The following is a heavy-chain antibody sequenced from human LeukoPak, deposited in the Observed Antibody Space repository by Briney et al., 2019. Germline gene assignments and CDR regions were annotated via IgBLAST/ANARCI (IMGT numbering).Heavy chain of an antibody. CDR3: AKVSGRLLMQQLIDY. V-gene: IGHV3-23*01. J-gene: IGHJ4*02. Sequence: GGSLRLSCAASGSTFSNYAMSWVRQAPGKGLEWVSAISGSGGSTYYADSVKGRFTLSRDNSKNTLYLQMNSLRAEDTAVYYCAKVSGRLLMQQLIDYWGQGTLVTVSS. CDR2: ISGSGGST. CDR1: GSTFSNYA. D-gene: IGHD6-13*01.